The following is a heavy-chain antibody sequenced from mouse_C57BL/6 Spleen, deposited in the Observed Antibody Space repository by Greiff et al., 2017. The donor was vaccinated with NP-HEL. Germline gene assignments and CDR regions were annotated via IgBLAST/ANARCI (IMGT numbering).Heavy chain of an antibody. V-gene: IGHV1-82*01. Sequence: QVHVKQSGPELVKPGASVKISCKASGYAFSSSWMNWVKQRPGKGLEWIGRIYPGDGDTNYNGKFKGKATLTADKSSSTAYMQLSSLTSEDSAVYFCALITTVVATGAMDYWGQGTSVTVSS. D-gene: IGHD1-1*01. CDR2: IYPGDGDT. CDR1: GYAFSSSW. CDR3: ALITTVVATGAMDY. J-gene: IGHJ4*01.